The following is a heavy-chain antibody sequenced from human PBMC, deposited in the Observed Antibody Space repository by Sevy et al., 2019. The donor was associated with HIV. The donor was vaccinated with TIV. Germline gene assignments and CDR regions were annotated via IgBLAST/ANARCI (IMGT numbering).Heavy chain of an antibody. Sequence: SETLSLTCTVSGGSVTSGSYYWSWIRQPPGKGLEWIGYLYYSGSTNYNPSLKSRVTISVDSSKNQFSLILFSVTAADTAVYYCARGFDSGSSYYFYYGMDVWGQWTTVTVSS. CDR3: ARGFDSGSSYYFYYGMDV. J-gene: IGHJ6*02. D-gene: IGHD1-26*01. CDR2: LYYSGST. CDR1: GGSVTSGSYY. V-gene: IGHV4-61*01.